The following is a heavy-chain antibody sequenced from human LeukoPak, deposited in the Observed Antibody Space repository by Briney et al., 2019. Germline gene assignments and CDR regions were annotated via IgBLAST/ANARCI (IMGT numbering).Heavy chain of an antibody. J-gene: IGHJ4*02. CDR3: ASIRGITGTTVDY. CDR2: IIPILGIA. V-gene: IGHV1-69*04. CDR1: GGTFSSYA. D-gene: IGHD1-7*01. Sequence: GSSVKVSCKASGGTFSSYAISWVRQAPGQGLEWMGRIIPILGIANYAQKFQGRVTITADKSTSTAYMELSSLRSEDTAVYYCASIRGITGTTVDYWGQGTLDTVSS.